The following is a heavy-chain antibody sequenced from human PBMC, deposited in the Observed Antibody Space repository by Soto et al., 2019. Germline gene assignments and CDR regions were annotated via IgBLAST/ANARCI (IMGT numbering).Heavy chain of an antibody. CDR1: GFTFSSYG. V-gene: IGHV3-33*01. CDR3: ARDTSSSWYVDY. D-gene: IGHD6-13*01. Sequence: QVQLVESGGGVVQPGRSLRLYCAASGFTFSSYGMHWVRQAPGKGLEWVAVIWYDGSNKYYADSVKGRFTISRDNSKNTLYLQMNSLRAEDTAVYYCARDTSSSWYVDYWGQGTLVTVSS. CDR2: IWYDGSNK. J-gene: IGHJ4*02.